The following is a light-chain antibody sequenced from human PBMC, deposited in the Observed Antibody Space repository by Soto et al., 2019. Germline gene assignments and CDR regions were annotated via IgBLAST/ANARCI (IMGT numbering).Light chain of an antibody. CDR1: QGISSY. CDR3: LQDINYPWT. V-gene: IGKV1-8*01. J-gene: IGKJ1*01. CDR2: AAS. Sequence: AIRMTQSPSSFSASTGDRVTITCRASQGISSYLAWYQQKPGKAPKLLIYAASSLQSGVPSRFSGSGPGTDFTLTISSLQPEDSATYYCLQDINYPWTFGQGTKVDIK.